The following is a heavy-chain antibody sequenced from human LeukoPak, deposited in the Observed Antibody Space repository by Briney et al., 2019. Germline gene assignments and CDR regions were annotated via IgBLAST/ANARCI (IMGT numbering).Heavy chain of an antibody. Sequence: ASVKVSCKGSGYTFTIYGISWVRQAPGQGLEWMGWISAYNGNTNYAQKLQGRVTMTTDTSTSTAYLELRSLRSDDTAVYYCARLTYYDFWSGYSRAGSYYFDYWGQGTLVTVSS. CDR1: GYTFTIYG. CDR2: ISAYNGNT. D-gene: IGHD3-3*01. CDR3: ARLTYYDFWSGYSRAGSYYFDY. J-gene: IGHJ4*02. V-gene: IGHV1-18*01.